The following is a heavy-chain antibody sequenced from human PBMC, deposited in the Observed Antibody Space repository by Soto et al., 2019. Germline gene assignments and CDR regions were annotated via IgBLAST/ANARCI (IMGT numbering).Heavy chain of an antibody. CDR1: GGTFSSCG. D-gene: IGHD5-12*01. J-gene: IGHJ6*02. V-gene: IGHV1-69*12. Sequence: VHLVQSGAEVKKPGSSVKVSCKASGGTFSSCGISWVRQAPGQGLEWMGGIIPIFGTADYAQKFQGRVTITADESTSTAYMELSSLRSEDTAVYYCASPPIVGTTVNYYYGMDVWGQGTTVTVSS. CDR3: ASPPIVGTTVNYYYGMDV. CDR2: IIPIFGTA.